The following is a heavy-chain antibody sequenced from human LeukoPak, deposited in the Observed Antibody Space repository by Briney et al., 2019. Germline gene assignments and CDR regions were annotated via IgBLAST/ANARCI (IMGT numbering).Heavy chain of an antibody. Sequence: ASVKVSCKASGYTFTSYDINWVRQATGQGLEWMGWMNPNSGNTGYAQKFQGRVTMTRNTSISTAYMELSSLRSEDTAVYYCARSGWSPDYYYMDVWGKGTTVTVSS. CDR1: GYTFTSYD. CDR3: ARSGWSPDYYYMDV. D-gene: IGHD6-19*01. V-gene: IGHV1-8*01. J-gene: IGHJ6*03. CDR2: MNPNSGNT.